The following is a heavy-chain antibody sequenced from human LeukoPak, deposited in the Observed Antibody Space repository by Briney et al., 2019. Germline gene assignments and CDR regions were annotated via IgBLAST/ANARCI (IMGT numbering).Heavy chain of an antibody. Sequence: SQTLSLTCAISGDSVSSNSAAWNWIRQSPSRGLEWLGGTYYRSKWYNDYAVSVKSRITINPDTSKNQFSLQLNSVTPEDTAVYYCARSGGIVVVIGYFDYWGQGTLVTVSS. V-gene: IGHV6-1*01. CDR3: ARSGGIVVVIGYFDY. CDR2: TYYRSKWYN. D-gene: IGHD3-22*01. CDR1: GDSVSSNSAA. J-gene: IGHJ4*02.